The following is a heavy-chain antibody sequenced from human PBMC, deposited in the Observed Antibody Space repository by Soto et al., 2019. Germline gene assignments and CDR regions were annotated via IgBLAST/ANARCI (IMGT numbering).Heavy chain of an antibody. J-gene: IGHJ6*02. V-gene: IGHV3-23*01. Sequence: GGSLRLSCAASGFTFSSYAMSWVRQAPGKGLEWVSAISGSGGSTYYADSVKGRFTISRDNSKNTLYLQMNSLRAEDTAVYYCAKGSLELEMATSMYYYYYGMDVWGQGTTVTVSS. CDR2: ISGSGGST. CDR1: GFTFSSYA. D-gene: IGHD1-7*01. CDR3: AKGSLELEMATSMYYYYYGMDV.